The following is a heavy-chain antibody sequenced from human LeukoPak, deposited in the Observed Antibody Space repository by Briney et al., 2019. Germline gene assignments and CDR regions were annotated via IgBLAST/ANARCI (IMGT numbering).Heavy chain of an antibody. Sequence: PSETLSLTCTVSGGSISSYYWSWIRQPAGKGLEWIGRIYTSGSTNYNPSLKSRVTMSVDTSKNQFSLKLSSVTASDTAVYYCARDNSMDTPYYYYYMDVWGKGTTVTVPS. CDR1: GGSISSYY. CDR3: ARDNSMDTPYYYYYMDV. J-gene: IGHJ6*03. CDR2: IYTSGST. D-gene: IGHD2/OR15-2a*01. V-gene: IGHV4-4*07.